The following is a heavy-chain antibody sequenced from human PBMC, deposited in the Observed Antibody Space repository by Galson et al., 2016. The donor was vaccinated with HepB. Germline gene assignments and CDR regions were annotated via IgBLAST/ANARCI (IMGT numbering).Heavy chain of an antibody. CDR2: ITPIYGTV. Sequence: SVKVSCKASGGTFTNYVISWVRQAPGHGLEWMGGITPIYGTVNNAQNFQGRVTINADKSTSTAYMELSSLRSDDTAVYYCARDHSFADSAWWFDPWGQGTLLIVSS. V-gene: IGHV1-69*06. CDR1: GGTFTNYV. J-gene: IGHJ5*02. CDR3: ARDHSFADSAWWFDP. D-gene: IGHD3-3*01.